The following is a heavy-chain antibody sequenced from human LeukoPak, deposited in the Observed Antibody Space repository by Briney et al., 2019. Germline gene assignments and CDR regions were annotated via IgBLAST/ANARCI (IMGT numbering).Heavy chain of an antibody. V-gene: IGHV3-53*01. D-gene: IGHD6-6*01. CDR3: ARDASAGTES. CDR2: VYSGGDT. Sequence: PGGSLRLSCAASGFTVSSNYMTWIRQAPGERLEWVSIVYSGGDTYYADSVKGRFTISRDNAKNSLYLQMNSLRAEDTGVYYCARDASAGTESWGQGTLVTVSS. J-gene: IGHJ5*02. CDR1: GFTVSSNY.